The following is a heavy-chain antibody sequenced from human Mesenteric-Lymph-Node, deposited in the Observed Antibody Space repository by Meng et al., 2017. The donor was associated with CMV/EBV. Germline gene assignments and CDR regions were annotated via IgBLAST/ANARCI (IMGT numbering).Heavy chain of an antibody. CDR3: ASSTLGGGFDV. CDR2: IYYSGLT. V-gene: IGHV4-39*07. J-gene: IGHJ3*01. D-gene: IGHD3-16*01. Sequence: GSLRLSSTVSGGSISSRNYYWGWIRQPPGKGLEWIGTIYYSGLTYYNSSLKSRVTISVDTSKNQFSLKLSSVTAADTAVYYCASSTLGGGFDVWGQGTMVTVSS. CDR1: GGSISSRNYY.